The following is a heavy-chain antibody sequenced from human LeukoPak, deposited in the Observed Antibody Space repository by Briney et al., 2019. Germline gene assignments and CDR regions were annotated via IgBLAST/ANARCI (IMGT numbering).Heavy chain of an antibody. CDR1: GFTFSNAW. CDR3: TTGKRYYYYMDV. J-gene: IGHJ6*03. Sequence: PGGSLRLSCAASGFTFSNAWMSWVRQAPGKGLEWVGRIKSKTDGGTTDYAAPVKGRFTISRDDSKNTLYLQMNSLKTEDTAVYYCTTGKRYYYYMDVWGKGTTVTVSS. CDR2: IKSKTDGGTT. V-gene: IGHV3-15*01.